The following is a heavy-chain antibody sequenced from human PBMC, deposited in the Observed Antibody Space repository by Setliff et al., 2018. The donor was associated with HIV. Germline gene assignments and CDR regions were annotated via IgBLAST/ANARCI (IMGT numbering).Heavy chain of an antibody. CDR2: FDPEDGDT. V-gene: IGHV1-24*01. Sequence: ASVKVSCKVSGYTLTELTMHWVRQAPGKGLEWMGRFDPEDGDTLYAQRFQGRVTMTEDSSTDTAYMELGSLRSEDTAVYYCARIVRPSYYYYYYMDVWGKGTTVTVSS. CDR3: ARIVRPSYYYYYYMDV. J-gene: IGHJ6*03. CDR1: GYTLTELT. D-gene: IGHD3-10*02.